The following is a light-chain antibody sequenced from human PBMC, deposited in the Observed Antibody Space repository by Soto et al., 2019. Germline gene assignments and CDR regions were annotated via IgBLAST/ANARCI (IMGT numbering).Light chain of an antibody. CDR1: QSVSSY. CDR3: QQHGTSPIT. CDR2: DAS. Sequence: EIVLTQSPATLSLSPGERATLSCRASQSVSSYLLWYQQKPGQTPRLLIYDASNRATGIPDRFSGSGSGTDFTLTISRLEPEDFAVYYCQQHGTSPITFGQGTRLEI. V-gene: IGKV3-11*01. J-gene: IGKJ5*01.